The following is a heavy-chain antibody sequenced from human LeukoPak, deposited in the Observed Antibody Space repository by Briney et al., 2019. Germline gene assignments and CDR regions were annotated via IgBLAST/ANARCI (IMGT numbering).Heavy chain of an antibody. CDR2: IDPSDSET. Sequence: GESLKISCKASGYSFTSYWIGWVRQIPGKGLEWMGIIDPSDSETRYTPSFQGQVTISVDKSPTTADLQWNSLKASDTAMYYCARQTAMGRSGDYWGQGTLVTVSS. CDR3: ARQTAMGRSGDY. CDR1: GYSFTSYW. D-gene: IGHD5-18*01. V-gene: IGHV5-51*01. J-gene: IGHJ4*02.